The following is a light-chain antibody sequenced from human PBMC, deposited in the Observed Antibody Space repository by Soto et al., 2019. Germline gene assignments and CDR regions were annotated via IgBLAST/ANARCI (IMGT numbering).Light chain of an antibody. CDR1: QSVSSK. CDR3: QQYNNRLT. J-gene: IGKJ4*01. CDR2: GAS. Sequence: EIVMTQSPATLSVSPGERATLSCRASQSVSSKLAWYQQKPGLAPRLLLYGASPRSTGIPARFSGSGSGTEFTLTISSLQSEDFAVYYCQQYNNRLTFGGGTKVEIK. V-gene: IGKV3-15*01.